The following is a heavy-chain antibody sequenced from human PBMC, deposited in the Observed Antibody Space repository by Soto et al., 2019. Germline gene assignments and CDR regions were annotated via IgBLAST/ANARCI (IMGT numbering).Heavy chain of an antibody. Sequence: ASVKVSCKASGYTFTSYGISWVRQAPGQGLEWMGWISAYNGNTNYAQKLQGRVTMTTDTSTSTAYMELRSLRSDDTAVYYCWFYDYVWGSPPQWYGMDVWGQGTTVTVS. V-gene: IGHV1-18*01. CDR3: WFYDYVWGSPPQWYGMDV. D-gene: IGHD3-16*01. CDR2: ISAYNGNT. CDR1: GYTFTSYG. J-gene: IGHJ6*02.